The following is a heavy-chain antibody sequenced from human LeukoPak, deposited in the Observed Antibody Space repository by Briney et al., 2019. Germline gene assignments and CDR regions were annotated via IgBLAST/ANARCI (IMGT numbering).Heavy chain of an antibody. V-gene: IGHV3-21*01. CDR3: ARESYDYVWGSYRYDAYFDY. CDR2: ISSSSSYI. D-gene: IGHD3-16*02. CDR1: GFTFSSYS. J-gene: IGHJ4*02. Sequence: GGSLRLSCAASGFTFSSYSMSWVRQAPGKGLEWVSSISSSSSYIYYADSVKGRFTISRDNAKNSLYLQMNSLRAEDTAVYYCARESYDYVWGSYRYDAYFDYWGQGTLVTVSS.